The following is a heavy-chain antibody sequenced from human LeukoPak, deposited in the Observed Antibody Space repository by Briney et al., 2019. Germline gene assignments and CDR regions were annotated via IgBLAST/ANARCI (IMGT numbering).Heavy chain of an antibody. J-gene: IGHJ4*02. CDR3: AKSSGSYPDY. V-gene: IGHV3-30*18. Sequence: TGGSLRLSCAASGFTFSSYGMHWVRQAPGKGLEWVAVISYDGSNKYYADSVKGRFTISRDNSKNTLYLQMNSLGAEDTAVYYCAKSSGSYPDYWGQGTLVTVSS. D-gene: IGHD1-26*01. CDR2: ISYDGSNK. CDR1: GFTFSSYG.